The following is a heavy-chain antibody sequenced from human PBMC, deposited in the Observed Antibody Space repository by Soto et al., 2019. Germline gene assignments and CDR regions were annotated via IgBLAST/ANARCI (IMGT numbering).Heavy chain of an antibody. CDR2: INPNSGGT. J-gene: IGHJ4*02. Sequence: WASVKVSCKASGYTFTGYYKHWVRQAPGQGLEWMGWINPNSGGTNYAQKFQGRVTMTRDTSISTAYMELSRLRSDDTAVYYCARVVGVDYGDYVGYFDYWGQGTLVTVSS. D-gene: IGHD4-17*01. CDR1: GYTFTGYY. V-gene: IGHV1-2*02. CDR3: ARVVGVDYGDYVGYFDY.